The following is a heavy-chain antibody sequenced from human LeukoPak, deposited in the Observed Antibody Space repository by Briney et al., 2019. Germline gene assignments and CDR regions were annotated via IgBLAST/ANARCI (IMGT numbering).Heavy chain of an antibody. Sequence: EPSETLSLTCTVSGGPISSFYWSWIRQPAGKGLEWIGRIYSSGNTNYNPSLKSRVTMSVDTSKNQFSLKLSSVTAADTAVYYCARDLVDWGSLQYYFEYWGQGTLVTVSS. J-gene: IGHJ4*02. CDR2: IYSSGNT. D-gene: IGHD7-27*01. CDR3: ARDLVDWGSLQYYFEY. CDR1: GGPISSFY. V-gene: IGHV4-4*07.